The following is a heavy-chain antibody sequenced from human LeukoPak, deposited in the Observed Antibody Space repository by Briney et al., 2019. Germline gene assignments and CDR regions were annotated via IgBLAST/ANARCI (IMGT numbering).Heavy chain of an antibody. CDR2: IYYSGST. J-gene: IGHJ4*02. CDR3: ARAYCSGGSCYRYDY. Sequence: PSETLSLTCAVYGGSFSGYYWSWIRQPPGKGLEWIGSIYYSGSTYYNPSLKSRVTISVDTSKNQFSLKLSSVTAADTAVYYCARAYCSGGSCYRYDYRGQGTLVTVSS. CDR1: GGSFSGYY. V-gene: IGHV4-34*01. D-gene: IGHD2-15*01.